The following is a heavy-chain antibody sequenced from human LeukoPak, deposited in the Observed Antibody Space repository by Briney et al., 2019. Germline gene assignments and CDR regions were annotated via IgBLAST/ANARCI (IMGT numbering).Heavy chain of an antibody. Sequence: GGSLRLSCAASGFTFSSYAMSWVRQAPGKGLEWVSAISGSGGSTYYADSVKGRFTISRDNSKNTLYLQMSSLRAEDTAVYYCAKGGGRQNAFDIWGQGTMVTVSS. CDR1: GFTFSSYA. D-gene: IGHD2-15*01. CDR3: AKGGGRQNAFDI. CDR2: ISGSGGST. V-gene: IGHV3-23*01. J-gene: IGHJ3*02.